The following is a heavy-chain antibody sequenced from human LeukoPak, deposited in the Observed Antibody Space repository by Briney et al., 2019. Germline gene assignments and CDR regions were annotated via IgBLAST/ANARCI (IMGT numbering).Heavy chain of an antibody. J-gene: IGHJ4*02. V-gene: IGHV1-69*13. CDR3: ARKACHYYDSSGYYLTLDY. D-gene: IGHD3-22*01. Sequence: ASVKVSCKASGGTFSSYAISWVRQAPGQGLEWMGGIIPIFGTANYAQKFQGRVTITADESTSTAYMELSSLRSEDTAVYYCARKACHYYDSSGYYLTLDYWGQGTLVTVSS. CDR1: GGTFSSYA. CDR2: IIPIFGTA.